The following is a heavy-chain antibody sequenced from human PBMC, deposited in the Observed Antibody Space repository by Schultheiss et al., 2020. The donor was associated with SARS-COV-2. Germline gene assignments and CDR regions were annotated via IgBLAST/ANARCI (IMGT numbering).Heavy chain of an antibody. CDR2: ISGSGGST. CDR3: AKEPSYYYDSSGYYFDAFDI. CDR1: GFTFSSYA. J-gene: IGHJ3*02. Sequence: GGSLRLSCAASGFTFSSYAMSWVRQAPGKGLEWVSAISGSGGSTYYADSVKGRFTISRHNSKNTLYLQMNSLRAEDTAVYYCAKEPSYYYDSSGYYFDAFDIWGQGTMVTVSS. D-gene: IGHD3-22*01. V-gene: IGHV3-23*01.